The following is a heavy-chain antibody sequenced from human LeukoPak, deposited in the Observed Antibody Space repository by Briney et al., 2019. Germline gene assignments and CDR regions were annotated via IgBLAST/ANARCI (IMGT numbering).Heavy chain of an antibody. CDR1: GGSISSSYYY. Sequence: PSETLSLTCTVSGGSISSSYYYWGWIRQPPGKGLEWIGSIYYSGSTYYNPSLKSRVTISVDTSKNQFSLKLSSVTAADTAVYYCARGRSEYDFWSGYYTPLYYFDYWGQGTLVTVSS. V-gene: IGHV4-39*07. D-gene: IGHD3-3*01. J-gene: IGHJ4*02. CDR3: ARGRSEYDFWSGYYTPLYYFDY. CDR2: IYYSGST.